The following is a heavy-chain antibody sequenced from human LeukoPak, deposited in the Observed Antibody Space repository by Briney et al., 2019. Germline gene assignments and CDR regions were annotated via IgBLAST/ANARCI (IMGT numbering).Heavy chain of an antibody. CDR1: GFSLSTSGMC. D-gene: IGHD6-19*01. J-gene: IGHJ4*02. CDR3: ARIQGEGSWAVADY. CDR2: IDWDDDK. Sequence: ESGPTLVKPTQTPTLTCTFSGFSLSTSGMCVSWIRQPPGKALEWLARIDWDDDKYYSTSLKTRLTISKDTSKNQVVLTMTNMDPVDTATYYCARIQGEGSWAVADYWGQGTLVTVSS. V-gene: IGHV2-70*11.